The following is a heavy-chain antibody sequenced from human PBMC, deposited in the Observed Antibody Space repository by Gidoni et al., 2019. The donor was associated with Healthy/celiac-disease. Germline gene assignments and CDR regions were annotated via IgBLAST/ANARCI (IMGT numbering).Heavy chain of an antibody. Sequence: EVQLVESGGGLVQPGRSLRLSCAASGFTFDDYAMHWVRQAPGKGLEWVSGISWNSGSIGYADSVKGRFTISRDNAKNSLYLQMNSLRAEDTALYYCAKGAGTQIMAFDYWGQGTLVTVSS. CDR2: ISWNSGSI. CDR3: AKGAGTQIMAFDY. CDR1: GFTFDDYA. J-gene: IGHJ4*02. D-gene: IGHD6-13*01. V-gene: IGHV3-9*01.